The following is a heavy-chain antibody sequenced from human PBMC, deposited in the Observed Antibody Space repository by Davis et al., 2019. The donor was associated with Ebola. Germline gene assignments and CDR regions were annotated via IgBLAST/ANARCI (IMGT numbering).Heavy chain of an antibody. D-gene: IGHD4-17*01. CDR2: ISYDGSNK. CDR3: ARHDYGDSHFDY. CDR1: GFTFSGYA. V-gene: IGHV3-30-3*01. J-gene: IGHJ4*02. Sequence: GGSLRLSCAASGFTFSGYAMHWVRQAPGKGLEWVAVISYDGSNKYYADSVKGRFTISRDNSKNTLYLQMNSLRAEDTAVYYCARHDYGDSHFDYWGQGTLVTVSS.